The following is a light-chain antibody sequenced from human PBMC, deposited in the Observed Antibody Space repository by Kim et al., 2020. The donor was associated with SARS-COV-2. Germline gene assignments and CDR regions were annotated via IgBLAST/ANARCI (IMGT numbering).Light chain of an antibody. CDR2: DVT. Sequence: QSITSSCTGTTSDVGEWNYVSWYQQHPGKAPKLMIYDVTNRPSGVSNRFSGSKSGNTASLTISGLQAEDEADYYCTSYTTSTTLVLFGGGTQLTVL. J-gene: IGLJ2*01. V-gene: IGLV2-14*03. CDR3: TSYTTSTTLVL. CDR1: TSDVGEWNY.